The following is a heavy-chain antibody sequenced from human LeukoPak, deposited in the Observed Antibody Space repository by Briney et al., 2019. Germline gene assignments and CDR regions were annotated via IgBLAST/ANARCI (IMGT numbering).Heavy chain of an antibody. CDR1: GFIFSSYS. CDR3: ARGPGATHYYYYYMDV. J-gene: IGHJ6*03. D-gene: IGHD1-26*01. Sequence: GGSLRLSCAASGFIFSSYSMNWVRQAPGKGLEWVSYISSSSSIYYADAVKGRFTISRDNAKNSLYPQMNSLRAEDTAVYYCARGPGATHYYYYYMDVWGKGTTVTISS. V-gene: IGHV3-48*01. CDR2: ISSSSSI.